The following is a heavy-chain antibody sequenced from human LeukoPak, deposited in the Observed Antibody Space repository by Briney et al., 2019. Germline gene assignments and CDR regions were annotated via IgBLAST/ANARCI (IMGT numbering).Heavy chain of an antibody. V-gene: IGHV4-4*07. CDR1: GGSISRYY. CDR2: IYTSGST. Sequence: SETLSLTCTVSGGSISRYYWSWIRQPAGKGLEWIGRIYTSGSTNYNPSLKSRVTMSVDTSKNQFSLKLSSVTAADTAVYYCARDRGDYGDYVYFDPWGQGTLVTVSS. CDR3: ARDRGDYGDYVYFDP. J-gene: IGHJ5*02. D-gene: IGHD4-17*01.